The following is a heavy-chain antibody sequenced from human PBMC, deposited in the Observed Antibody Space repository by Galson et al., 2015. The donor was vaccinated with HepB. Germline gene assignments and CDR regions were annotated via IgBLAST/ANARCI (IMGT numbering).Heavy chain of an antibody. CDR2: ITSTSSTI. CDR1: GFTFSNYG. D-gene: IGHD2-2*02. Sequence: SLRLSCAASGFTFSNYGMNWVRQAPGKGLEWVSYITSTSSTIYYADSVKGRFTMSRDNAKNSLYLQMDSLRDEDTAVYYCARDQLGYCSAKTCYNSHAFDIWVRGTMVTVSS. V-gene: IGHV3-48*02. CDR3: ARDQLGYCSAKTCYNSHAFDI. J-gene: IGHJ3*02.